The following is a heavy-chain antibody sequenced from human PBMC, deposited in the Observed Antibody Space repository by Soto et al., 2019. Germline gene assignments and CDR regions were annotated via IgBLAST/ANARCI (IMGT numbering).Heavy chain of an antibody. CDR1: GGTFSSYA. CDR2: IIPIFGTA. D-gene: IGHD2-2*01. CDR3: ARGHQDIVVVPAATDWFDP. V-gene: IGHV1-69*01. J-gene: IGHJ5*02. Sequence: QVQLVQSGAEVKKPGSSVKVSCKASGGTFSSYAISWVRQAPGQGLEWMGGIIPIFGTANYAQKFQGRVTITADESTSTAYMKLSSLRSEDTAVYYCARGHQDIVVVPAATDWFDPWGQGTLVTVSS.